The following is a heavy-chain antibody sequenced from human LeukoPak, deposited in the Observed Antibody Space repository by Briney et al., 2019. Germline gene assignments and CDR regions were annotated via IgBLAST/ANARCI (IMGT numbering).Heavy chain of an antibody. J-gene: IGHJ3*02. CDR1: GFTFSSYS. CDR3: ARDRAYAFDN. D-gene: IGHD3-10*01. Sequence: GGSLRLSCAASGFTFSSYSMNWVRQAPGKGQEWVSYINIISSEIYYGDSVKGRFTISTDNAKNSVYLQMNSLRDEDTAVYYCARDRAYAFDNWGQGAMVTVSS. CDR2: INIISSEI. V-gene: IGHV3-48*02.